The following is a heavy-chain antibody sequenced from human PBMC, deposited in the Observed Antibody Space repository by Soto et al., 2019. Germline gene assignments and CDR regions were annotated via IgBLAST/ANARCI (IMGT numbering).Heavy chain of an antibody. J-gene: IGHJ4*02. V-gene: IGHV1-3*01. CDR1: GYTFTSYA. CDR2: INAGNGNT. Sequence: ASVTVSCKASGYTFTSYAMHWVRQAPGQRLEWMGWINAGNGNTKYSQKFQGRVTITRDTSASTAYMELSSLRSEDTAVYYCARGDGYNYNFDYWGQGTLVTVSS. D-gene: IGHD5-12*01. CDR3: ARGDGYNYNFDY.